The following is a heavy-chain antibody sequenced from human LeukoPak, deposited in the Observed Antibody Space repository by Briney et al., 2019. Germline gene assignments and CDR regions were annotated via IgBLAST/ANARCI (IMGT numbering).Heavy chain of an antibody. CDR1: GGSFSGYY. CDR3: AASEGYCSGGSCHYDDY. D-gene: IGHD2-15*01. J-gene: IGHJ4*02. V-gene: IGHV4-34*01. Sequence: PSETLSLTCAVYGGSFSGYYWSWIRQPPGKGLEWIGEINHSGSTNYNPSLKSRVTISVDTSKNQFSLKLSSVTAADTAVYYCAASEGYCSGGSCHYDDYWGQGTLVTVSS. CDR2: INHSGST.